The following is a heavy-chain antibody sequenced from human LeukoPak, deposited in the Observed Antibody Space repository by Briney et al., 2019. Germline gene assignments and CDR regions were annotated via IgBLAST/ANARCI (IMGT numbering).Heavy chain of an antibody. Sequence: GESLKISCKGSGYSFTSYWIGWVRQMPGKGLEWMGIIYPGDSDTRYSPSFQGQVTISADKSISTAYLQWSSLEASDTAMYYCARRTATTVPYFDYWGQGTLVTVSS. CDR2: IYPGDSDT. CDR3: ARRTATTVPYFDY. J-gene: IGHJ4*02. V-gene: IGHV5-51*01. CDR1: GYSFTSYW. D-gene: IGHD6-25*01.